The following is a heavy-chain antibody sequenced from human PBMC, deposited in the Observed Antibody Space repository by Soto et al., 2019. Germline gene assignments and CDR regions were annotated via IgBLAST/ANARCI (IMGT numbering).Heavy chain of an antibody. CDR3: ARLLPSYYYYYYMDV. Sequence: ASVKVSCKASGYTFTSYGISWVRQAPGQGLEWMGWMNPNSGNTSYAQKFQGRVTMTRNTSISTAYMELSSLRSEDTAVYYCARLLPSYYYYYYMDVWGKGTTVTVSS. V-gene: IGHV1-8*02. CDR1: GYTFTSYG. J-gene: IGHJ6*03. CDR2: MNPNSGNT.